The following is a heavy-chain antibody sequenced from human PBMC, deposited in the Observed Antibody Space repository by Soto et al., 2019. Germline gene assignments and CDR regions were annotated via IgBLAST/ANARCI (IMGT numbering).Heavy chain of an antibody. J-gene: IGHJ4*02. V-gene: IGHV2-5*02. CDR1: GFSLSTSGVG. CDR3: AHSLIPNWGSRGAFDY. CDR2: IYWDDDK. D-gene: IGHD7-27*01. Sequence: QITLKESGPTLVKPTQTLTLTCTFSGFSLSTSGVGVGWIRQPPGKALEWLALIYWDDDKRYSPSLKSRLTITKXTXKXXVVLTITNMDPVDTATYSRAHSLIPNWGSRGAFDYWGQRTLVTVSS.